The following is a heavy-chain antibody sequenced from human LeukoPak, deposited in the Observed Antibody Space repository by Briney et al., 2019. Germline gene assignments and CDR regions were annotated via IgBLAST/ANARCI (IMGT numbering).Heavy chain of an antibody. D-gene: IGHD2-15*01. Sequence: GGSLRLSCAASGFTFSSYAMHWVRQAPGKGLEWVAVISYDGSNKYYADSVKGRFTISRDNSKNTLYLQMNSLRAEDTAVYYCAREWSCSGGSCYSGYFDYWGQGTLVTVSS. J-gene: IGHJ4*02. CDR2: ISYDGSNK. CDR3: AREWSCSGGSCYSGYFDY. CDR1: GFTFSSYA. V-gene: IGHV3-30*04.